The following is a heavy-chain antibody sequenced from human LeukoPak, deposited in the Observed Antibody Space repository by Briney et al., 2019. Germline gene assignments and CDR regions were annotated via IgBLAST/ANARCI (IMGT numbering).Heavy chain of an antibody. CDR3: ALGPWQQPPPADL. CDR1: GGTFSSYA. V-gene: IGHV1-69*05. Sequence: GASVKVSCKASGGTFSSYAISWVRQAPGQGLEWMGGIIPIFGTANHAQKFQGRVTITTDESTSTAYMELSSLRSEDTAVYFCALGPWQQPPPADLWGQGTLVTVSS. D-gene: IGHD6-13*01. J-gene: IGHJ5*02. CDR2: IIPIFGTA.